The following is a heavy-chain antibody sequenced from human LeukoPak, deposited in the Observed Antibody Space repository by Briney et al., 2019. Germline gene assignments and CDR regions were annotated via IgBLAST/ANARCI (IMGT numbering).Heavy chain of an antibody. D-gene: IGHD3/OR15-3a*01. CDR3: AKLDDLWSPGDY. CDR2: ISSSSSYI. CDR1: GFTFSSYS. Sequence: PGGSLRLSCAASGFTFSSYSMNWVRQAPGKGLEWVSSISSSSSYIYYADSVKGRFTISRDNSKNTLYLQMNSLRAEDTAVYYCAKLDDLWSPGDYWGQGTLVTVSS. J-gene: IGHJ4*02. V-gene: IGHV3-21*04.